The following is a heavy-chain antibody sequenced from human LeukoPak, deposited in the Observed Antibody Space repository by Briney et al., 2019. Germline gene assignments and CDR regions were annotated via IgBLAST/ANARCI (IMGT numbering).Heavy chain of an antibody. D-gene: IGHD6-6*01. CDR1: GGSFSGYY. CDR2: INHSGST. J-gene: IGHJ5*02. Sequence: SETLSLTCAVYGGSFSGYYWSCIRQPPGKGLEWIGEINHSGSTNYNPSLKSRVTISVDTSKNQFSLKVSSVTAADTAVYYCARRIAARPGGYWFDPWGQGTLVTVSS. V-gene: IGHV4-34*01. CDR3: ARRIAARPGGYWFDP.